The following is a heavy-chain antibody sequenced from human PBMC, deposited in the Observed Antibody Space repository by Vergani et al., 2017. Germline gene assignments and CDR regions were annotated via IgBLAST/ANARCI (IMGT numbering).Heavy chain of an antibody. D-gene: IGHD5-12*01. Sequence: VQLVESGGGLVQPGGSLRLSCAASGFTVSSYYMHWVRQAPGQGLEWMGISNPSGGSTSYAQKFQGRVTMTRDTSTSTVYMELSSLRSEDTAVYYCARSSRGYDRHFDYWGQGTLVTVSS. V-gene: IGHV1-46*01. CDR3: ARSSRGYDRHFDY. J-gene: IGHJ4*02. CDR1: GFTVSSYY. CDR2: SNPSGGST.